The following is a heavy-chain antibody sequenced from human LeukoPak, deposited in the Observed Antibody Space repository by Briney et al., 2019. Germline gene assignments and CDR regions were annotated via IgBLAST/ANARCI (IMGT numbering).Heavy chain of an antibody. D-gene: IGHD2-15*01. CDR3: ARARRYCSGGSCPWLDY. CDR2: INHSGST. J-gene: IGHJ4*02. Sequence: SETLSLTCAVYGGSFSGHYWSWIRQPPGKGLEWIGEINHSGSTNYNPSLKSRVTISVDTSKNQFSLKLSSVTAADTAVYYCARARRYCSGGSCPWLDYWGQGTLVTVSS. V-gene: IGHV4-34*01. CDR1: GGSFSGHY.